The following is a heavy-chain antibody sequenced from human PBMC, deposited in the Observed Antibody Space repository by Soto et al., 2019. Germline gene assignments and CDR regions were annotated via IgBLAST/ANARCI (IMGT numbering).Heavy chain of an antibody. CDR1: GDSVTSHY. J-gene: IGHJ5*02. Sequence: SETLSLTCSFSGDSVTSHYLTWIRQSPEKGLEWIGYMHYSGSTNYNPSLKSRVTISVDTSKNQFSLKLSSVTAADTAVYYCARVLLSSSWYKNWFDPWGQGTLVTVSS. CDR3: ARVLLSSSWYKNWFDP. D-gene: IGHD6-13*01. V-gene: IGHV4-59*02. CDR2: MHYSGST.